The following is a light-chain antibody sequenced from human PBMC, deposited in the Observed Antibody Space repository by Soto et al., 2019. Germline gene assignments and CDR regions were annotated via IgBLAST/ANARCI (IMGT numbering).Light chain of an antibody. V-gene: IGLV2-14*01. Sequence: VLTQPPSVSGAPGQRVTISCTGTSSDIGAYNYVSWYQQYPGKAPKLMIYGVTNRPSGVSNRFSGSKTGNTASLTISGLQAEDEADYYCFSHRSGDSHVFGTGTKVTVL. CDR1: SSDIGAYNY. CDR2: GVT. J-gene: IGLJ1*01. CDR3: FSHRSGDSHV.